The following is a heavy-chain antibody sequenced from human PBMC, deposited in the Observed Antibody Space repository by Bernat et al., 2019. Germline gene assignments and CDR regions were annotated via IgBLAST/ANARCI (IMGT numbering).Heavy chain of an antibody. Sequence: EVQLLESGGGLVQPGGSLRLSCAASGFIFSSYAMSWVCQAPGKGLEWVLAISGGGGSSYYADSVKGRFTIFRDNSRNTLYLQMNSLRAEDAAEYYGAKDSHGMVRGGIYYWGQGTLVSVSS. CDR2: ISGGGGSS. CDR3: AKDSHGMVRGGIYY. J-gene: IGHJ4*02. CDR1: GFIFSSYA. D-gene: IGHD3-10*01. V-gene: IGHV3-23*01.